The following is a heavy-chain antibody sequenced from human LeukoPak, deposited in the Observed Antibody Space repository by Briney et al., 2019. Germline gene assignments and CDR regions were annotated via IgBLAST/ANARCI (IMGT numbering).Heavy chain of an antibody. CDR3: ARAITMIVVVYFDY. CDR1: GGSISSSSYY. D-gene: IGHD3-22*01. V-gene: IGHV4-39*07. Sequence: PSETLSLTCTVSGGSISSSSYYWGWIRQPPGKGLEWIGSIYYSGSTYYNPSLKSRVTISVDTSKNQFSLKLSSVTAADTAVYYCARAITMIVVVYFDYWGQGALVTVSS. CDR2: IYYSGST. J-gene: IGHJ4*02.